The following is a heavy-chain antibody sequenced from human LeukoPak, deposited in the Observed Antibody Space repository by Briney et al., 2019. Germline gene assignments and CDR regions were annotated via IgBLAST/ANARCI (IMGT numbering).Heavy chain of an antibody. J-gene: IGHJ5*01. V-gene: IGHV3-23*01. CDR1: GLTFNTYS. D-gene: IGHD4-17*01. CDR3: AKESTVTPGNVNWFDS. Sequence: GGSLRLSCAASGLTFNTYSMNWVRQAPGKGLEWVSTISGSGGSTYYADSVKGRFTISRDNSKNTLYLQMKSLRAEDTAVYYCAKESTVTPGNVNWFDSWGQGTLVTVSS. CDR2: ISGSGGST.